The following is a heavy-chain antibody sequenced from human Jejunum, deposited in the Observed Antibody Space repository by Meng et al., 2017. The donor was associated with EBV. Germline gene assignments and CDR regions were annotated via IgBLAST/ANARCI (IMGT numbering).Heavy chain of an antibody. V-gene: IGHV1-8*02. CDR3: ARGVAAGFDY. D-gene: IGHD6-13*01. J-gene: IGHJ4*02. CDR1: GYTLTSYD. CDR2: MSPNSGNT. Sequence: QVSWVRVGGGGKKPGASVKVSCKASGYTLTSYDINWVRQATGQGPEWMGWMSPNSGNTGYAQKFQGRVTMTRDTSISTAYMELSSLRSEDTAVYYCARGVAAGFDYWGQGTLVTVSS.